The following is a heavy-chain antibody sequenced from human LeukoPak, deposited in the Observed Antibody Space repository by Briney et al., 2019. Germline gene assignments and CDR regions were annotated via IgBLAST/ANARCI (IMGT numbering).Heavy chain of an antibody. Sequence: PGRSLRLSCAASGFTFSSYAMHWVRQAPDKGLEWVAVISYDGNNKYYADSVKGRFTISRDNAKNSLYLQMNSLRAEDTAVYYCARYGSGLRYFDWLFDAFDIWGQGTMVTVSS. CDR1: GFTFSSYA. J-gene: IGHJ3*02. V-gene: IGHV3-30-3*01. CDR3: ARYGSGLRYFDWLFDAFDI. D-gene: IGHD3-9*01. CDR2: ISYDGNNK.